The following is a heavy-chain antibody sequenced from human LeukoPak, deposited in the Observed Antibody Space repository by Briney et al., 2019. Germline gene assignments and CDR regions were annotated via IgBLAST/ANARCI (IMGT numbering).Heavy chain of an antibody. CDR3: AKGGYCSGGSCYSVDEYFQH. CDR2: ISGSGGST. Sequence: GGSLRLSCAASGFTFSSYAMSWVRQAPGKGLEWVSAISGSGGSTYYADSVKGWFTISRDNSKNTLYLQMNSLRAEDTAVYYCAKGGYCSGGSCYSVDEYFQHWGQGTLVTVSS. V-gene: IGHV3-23*01. D-gene: IGHD2-15*01. J-gene: IGHJ1*01. CDR1: GFTFSSYA.